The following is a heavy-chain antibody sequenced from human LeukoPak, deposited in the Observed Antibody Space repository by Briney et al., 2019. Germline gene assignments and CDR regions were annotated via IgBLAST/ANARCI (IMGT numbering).Heavy chain of an antibody. V-gene: IGHV3-48*03. CDR2: ISSSGSTI. Sequence: GGSLRLSCAASGFTFSSYEMNWVRQAPGKGLEWVSYISSSGSTIYYADSVKGRFTISRDNAKNSLYLQMNSLRAEDTAVYYCARDGILWFGELLSAYYGMDVWGQGTTATVSS. CDR1: GFTFSSYE. CDR3: ARDGILWFGELLSAYYGMDV. J-gene: IGHJ6*02. D-gene: IGHD3-10*01.